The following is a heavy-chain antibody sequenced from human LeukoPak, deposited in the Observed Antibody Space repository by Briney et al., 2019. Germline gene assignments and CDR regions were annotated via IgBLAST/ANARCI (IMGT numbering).Heavy chain of an antibody. V-gene: IGHV3-48*03. D-gene: IGHD2-8*02. J-gene: IGHJ4*02. Sequence: QTGGSLRLSCAASGFTFSSYEMNWVRQAPGKGLEWVSYISSSGSTIYYADSVKGRFTISRDNAKNTLHLQMNSLRAEDAAVYYCAKAPLGRCTGAICYSFDYWGQGTLVTVSS. CDR2: ISSSGSTI. CDR1: GFTFSSYE. CDR3: AKAPLGRCTGAICYSFDY.